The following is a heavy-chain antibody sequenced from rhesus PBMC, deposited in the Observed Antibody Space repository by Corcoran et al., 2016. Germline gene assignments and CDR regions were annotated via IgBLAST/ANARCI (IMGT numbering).Heavy chain of an antibody. J-gene: IGHJ4*01. CDR3: ARDWTAGTVLDY. CDR1: GFTFSSYG. D-gene: IGHD5-24*01. CDR2: ISYDGSKK. Sequence: EVQLVESGGGLVQPGGSLRLSCAASGFTFSSYGMHWVRQAPGQGLEWVAVISYDGSKKSYADSVKDRFTISRDNSKNLLYLQMNYLKLEDTAVYYCARDWTAGTVLDYWGQGVLVTVSS. V-gene: IGHV3-54*02.